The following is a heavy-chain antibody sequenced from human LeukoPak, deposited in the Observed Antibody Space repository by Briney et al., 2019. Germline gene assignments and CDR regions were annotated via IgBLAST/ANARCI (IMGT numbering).Heavy chain of an antibody. J-gene: IGHJ4*02. CDR2: MNPNSGNT. CDR1: GYTFTSYD. V-gene: IGHV1-8*01. CDR3: ARGYYYDSSGYYAA. Sequence: ASVTVSCKASGYTFTSYDINWVRQATGQGLEWMGWMNPNSGNTGYAQKFQGRVTMNRNTSISTAYMELSSLRSEDTAVYYWARGYYYDSSGYYAAWGQGTLVTVSS. D-gene: IGHD3-22*01.